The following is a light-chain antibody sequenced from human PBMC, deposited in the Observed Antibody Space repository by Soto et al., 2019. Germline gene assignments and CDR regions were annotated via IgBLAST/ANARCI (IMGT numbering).Light chain of an antibody. J-gene: IGLJ3*02. Sequence: QSALTQPASVSGSPGQSITISCTGTSSDVGTYNFVSWYQQHPGEVPKIMIYEDNKRPSGVSNRFSGSKSGNTASLTISGLPAEDEADYYCCSYAGGSTWVFGGGTKVTVL. V-gene: IGLV2-23*01. CDR3: CSYAGGSTWV. CDR2: EDN. CDR1: SSDVGTYNF.